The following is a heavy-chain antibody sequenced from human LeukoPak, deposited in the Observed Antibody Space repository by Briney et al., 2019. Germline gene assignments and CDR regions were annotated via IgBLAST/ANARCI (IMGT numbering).Heavy chain of an antibody. CDR1: GGSFSGYY. V-gene: IGHV4-34*01. D-gene: IGHD2-15*01. CDR3: ARICIGPDSNYYCYGMDV. CDR2: INHSGST. Sequence: SETLSLTCAVYGGSFSGYYWSWIRQPPGKGLEWIGEINHSGSTNYNPSLKSGATISVDTSSNQFSLKLSSVTAADTAVYYCARICIGPDSNYYCYGMDVWGEGTTLSVSS. J-gene: IGHJ6*01.